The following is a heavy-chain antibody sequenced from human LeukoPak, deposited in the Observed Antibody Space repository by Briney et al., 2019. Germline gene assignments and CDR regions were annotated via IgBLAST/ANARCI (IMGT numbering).Heavy chain of an antibody. CDR2: IYHSGSP. CDR3: ARPISSQGYFGVVID. Sequence: PSETLSLTCAVSGYSISSASYWGWIRQPPGKGLEWIGNIYHSGSPYYNPSLKSRVTISVDTSKNQFSLKLSSVTAADTAVYYCARPISSQGYFGVVIDWGQGALVTVSS. J-gene: IGHJ4*02. CDR1: GYSISSASY. V-gene: IGHV4-38-2*01. D-gene: IGHD3-3*01.